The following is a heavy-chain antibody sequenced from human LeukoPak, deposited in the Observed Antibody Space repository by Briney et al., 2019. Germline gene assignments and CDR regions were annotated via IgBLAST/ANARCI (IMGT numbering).Heavy chain of an antibody. V-gene: IGHV3-21*01. J-gene: IGHJ4*02. Sequence: GGALRLSCAASGFTFSSYSMNGVRQAPGKGLEGVSSISSSSSYIYYADSVQGRFTISRDNAKNSLYLQMHSLRAEDTAVYYCASEENWGQGTLVTVSS. CDR1: GFTFSSYS. CDR2: ISSSSSYI. CDR3: ASEEN. D-gene: IGHD5-24*01.